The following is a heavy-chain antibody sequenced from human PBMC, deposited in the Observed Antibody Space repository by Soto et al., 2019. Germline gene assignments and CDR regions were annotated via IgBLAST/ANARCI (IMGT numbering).Heavy chain of an antibody. V-gene: IGHV1-18*01. J-gene: IGHJ3*02. CDR2: ISAYNGNT. D-gene: IGHD2-15*01. Sequence: ASVKVSCKASGYTFTSYGISWVRQAPGQGLEWMGWISAYNGNTNYAQKLQGRVTMTTDTSTSTAYMELRSLRSDDTAVYYCARDAPYCSGGSCYSYAFEIWGQGTMVTVSS. CDR3: ARDAPYCSGGSCYSYAFEI. CDR1: GYTFTSYG.